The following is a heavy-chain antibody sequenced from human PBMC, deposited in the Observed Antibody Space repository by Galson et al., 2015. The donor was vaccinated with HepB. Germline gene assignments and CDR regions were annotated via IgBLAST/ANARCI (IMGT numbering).Heavy chain of an antibody. V-gene: IGHV3-30*04. CDR2: ISYDGSNK. CDR1: GFTFSSYA. CDR3: ARAFDGSGSSHFDY. Sequence: SLRLSCAASGFTFSSYAMHWVRQAPGKGLEWVAVISYDGSNKYYADSVKGRFTISRDNSKNTLYLQMNSLRAEDTAVYYCARAFDGSGSSHFDYWGQGTLVTVSS. J-gene: IGHJ4*02. D-gene: IGHD3-10*01.